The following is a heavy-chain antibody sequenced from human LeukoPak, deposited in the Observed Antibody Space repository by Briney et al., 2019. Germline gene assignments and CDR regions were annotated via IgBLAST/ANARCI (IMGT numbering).Heavy chain of an antibody. Sequence: GASVKVSCKASGYTFTGYYMHWVRRAPGQGLEWMGWINPNSGGTNYAQKFQGRVTMTRDTSISTAYMELSRLRSDDTAVCYCARDGFRDTMVRGVLNWFDPWGQGTLVTVSS. J-gene: IGHJ5*02. CDR2: INPNSGGT. V-gene: IGHV1-2*02. D-gene: IGHD3-10*01. CDR1: GYTFTGYY. CDR3: ARDGFRDTMVRGVLNWFDP.